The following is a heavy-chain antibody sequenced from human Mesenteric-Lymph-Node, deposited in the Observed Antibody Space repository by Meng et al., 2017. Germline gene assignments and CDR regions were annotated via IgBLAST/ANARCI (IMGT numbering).Heavy chain of an antibody. CDR2: SIPLYAAK. J-gene: IGHJ3*02. Sequence: SVKVSCKASGYTFTGYYMHWVRQAPGQGLEWMGGSIPLYAAKSFAQRFQGRVTITADESTTTVYMELSSLRSEDTAVYYCAGRGGGYYGGNAFDIWGQGTMVTVSS. CDR1: GYTFTGYY. V-gene: IGHV1-69*13. D-gene: IGHD3-22*01. CDR3: AGRGGGYYGGNAFDI.